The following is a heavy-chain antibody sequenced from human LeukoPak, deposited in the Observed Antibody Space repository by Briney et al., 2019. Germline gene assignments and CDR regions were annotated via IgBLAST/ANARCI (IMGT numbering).Heavy chain of an antibody. V-gene: IGHV3-9*01. CDR3: AKATPVGDYYYYGMDV. D-gene: IGHD3-10*01. J-gene: IGHJ6*02. Sequence: GRSLRLSCAASGFTFDDYAMHWVRQAPGKGLEWVSGISWNSGSIGYADSVKGRFTISRDNAKNSLYLQMNSLRAEDTALHYCAKATPVGDYYYYGMDVWGQGTTVTVSS. CDR2: ISWNSGSI. CDR1: GFTFDDYA.